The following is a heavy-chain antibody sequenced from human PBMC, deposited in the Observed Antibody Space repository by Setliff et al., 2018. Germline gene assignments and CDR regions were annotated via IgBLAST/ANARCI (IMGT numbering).Heavy chain of an antibody. J-gene: IGHJ3*02. V-gene: IGHV3-30*03. CDR3: ARAGGGHIVVATFDFDI. D-gene: IGHD2-21*01. CDR1: GFTVSSFS. CDR2: LSDDGSNE. Sequence: GGSLRLSCAASGFTVSSFSMHWVRQAPVKGLDWVATLSDDGSNEFYADSVKGRFTISRDNAQNSLYLQMNRLRAEDTAVYYCARAGGGHIVVATFDFDIWGQGTMVTVS.